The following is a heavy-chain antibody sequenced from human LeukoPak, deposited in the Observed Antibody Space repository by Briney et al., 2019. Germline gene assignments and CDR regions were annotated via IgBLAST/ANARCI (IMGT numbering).Heavy chain of an antibody. V-gene: IGHV3-23*01. CDR2: ISGSGGST. D-gene: IGHD3-3*01. J-gene: IGHJ4*02. Sequence: GGSLRLSCAASGFTFTSCAMSWVRQAPGKGLEWVSAISGSGGSTYYADSVKGRFTISRDNSKNTLYLQMNSLRAEDTAVYYCATPDFWSGYYLFDYWGQGTLVTVSS. CDR1: GFTFTSCA. CDR3: ATPDFWSGYYLFDY.